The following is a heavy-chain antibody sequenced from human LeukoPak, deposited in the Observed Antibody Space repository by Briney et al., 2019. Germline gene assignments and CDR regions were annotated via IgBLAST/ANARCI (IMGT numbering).Heavy chain of an antibody. D-gene: IGHD2-8*02. CDR1: GGSISSYY. V-gene: IGHV4-59*08. CDR2: IYYSGTT. CDR3: ARHGTVAGPFQH. Sequence: SETLSLTCTVSGGSISSYYWSWIRQPPGKALEWIGYIYYSGTTNYNPSLKSRVTMSVDTSKNLFSLKLNSTTAADTAVYYCARHGTVAGPFQHWGQGTLVAVSS. J-gene: IGHJ1*01.